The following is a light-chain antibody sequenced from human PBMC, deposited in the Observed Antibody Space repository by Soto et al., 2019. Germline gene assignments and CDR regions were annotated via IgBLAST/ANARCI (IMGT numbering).Light chain of an antibody. CDR2: DVN. J-gene: IGLJ1*01. Sequence: QSALTRPASVSGSPGQSITISCTGTSSDVGGFDFISWYQHHAGKAPKLMIYDVNSRPSGVSNRFSGSKSGNTASLTITGLQAEDEADYYCSSYTNINPYVFGSGTKVTVL. V-gene: IGLV2-14*03. CDR1: SSDVGGFDF. CDR3: SSYTNINPYV.